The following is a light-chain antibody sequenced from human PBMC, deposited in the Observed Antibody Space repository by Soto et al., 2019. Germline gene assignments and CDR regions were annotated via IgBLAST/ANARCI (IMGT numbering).Light chain of an antibody. V-gene: IGLV2-14*01. CDR2: DVS. CDR1: SSDVGGYNY. J-gene: IGLJ1*01. CDR3: SSYRSRSTLLYV. Sequence: QSALTQPASVSGSPGQSITISCTGTSSDVGGYNYVSWYQQHPGKAPKLMIYDVSNRPSGVSNRFSGSTSGNTASLTISGLQAEDEADYYCSSYRSRSTLLYVFGTGTKLTVL.